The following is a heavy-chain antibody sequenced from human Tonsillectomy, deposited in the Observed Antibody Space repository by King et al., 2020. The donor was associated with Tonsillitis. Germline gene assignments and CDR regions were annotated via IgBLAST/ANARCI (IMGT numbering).Heavy chain of an antibody. V-gene: IGHV3-73*01. CDR2: IRSRANNYAT. CDR3: TRPYTSSWYW. J-gene: IGHJ4*02. D-gene: IGHD6-13*01. CDR1: GFTFSASA. Sequence: VQLVESGGGLVQPGGSLKLSCAASGFTFSASAMHWVRQASGKGLEWVGRIRSRANNYATAYAASVRGRFTISRDDSKNTAYLQMNSLKTEDTAMYYCTRPYTSSWYWWGQGTLVTVSS.